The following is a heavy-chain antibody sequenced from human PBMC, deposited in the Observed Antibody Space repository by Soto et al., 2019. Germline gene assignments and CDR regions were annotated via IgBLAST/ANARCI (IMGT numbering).Heavy chain of an antibody. CDR1: GFTVSSHR. D-gene: IGHD6-13*01. CDR2: TNSDGSIT. CDR3: ASARRYSSSWYCDY. V-gene: IGHV3-74*01. Sequence: EVQLVESGGGLVQPGGSLILSCAASGFTVSSHRMHWVRQAPGKGLVWVSHTNSDGSITSYADSVRGRFTISRDNAKNTLYLQMNSLRDEDTAVYYFASARRYSSSWYCDYWGQGTLVTVSS. J-gene: IGHJ4*02.